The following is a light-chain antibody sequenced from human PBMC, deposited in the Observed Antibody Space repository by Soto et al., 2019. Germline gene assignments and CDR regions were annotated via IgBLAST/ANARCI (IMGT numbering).Light chain of an antibody. V-gene: IGKV3-20*01. J-gene: IGKJ4*01. CDR1: QSVSSSY. CDR3: QQYGRSPLT. CDR2: GAS. Sequence: EIVLTQSPGTLSLSPGERATLSCRASQSVSSSYLAWYQQKPGQAPRLLIYGASSRATAIPDRFSGSGSGTDFTLTISRLEPEDVAVYYCQQYGRSPLTFGGGTKVEIK.